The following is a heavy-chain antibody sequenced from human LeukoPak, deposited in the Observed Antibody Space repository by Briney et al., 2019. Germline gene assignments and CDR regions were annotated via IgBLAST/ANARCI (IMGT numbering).Heavy chain of an antibody. V-gene: IGHV4-39*07. D-gene: IGHD6-6*01. CDR2: IYYSGST. J-gene: IGHJ4*02. CDR1: GGSISSSSYY. CDR3: ARGPGGSSSSDFDY. Sequence: SETLSLTCTVSGGSISSSSYYWGWIRQPPGKGLEWIGSIYYSGSTYYNPSLKSRVTISVDTSKNQFSLKLSSVTAADMAVYYCARGPGGSSSSDFDYWGQGTLVTVSS.